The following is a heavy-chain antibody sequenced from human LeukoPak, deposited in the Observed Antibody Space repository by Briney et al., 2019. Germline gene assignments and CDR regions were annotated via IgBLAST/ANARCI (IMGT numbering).Heavy chain of an antibody. CDR3: ARERPNTYYYGSGSYRFDP. CDR1: GGSISSSSYY. CDR2: IYYSGST. Sequence: SETLSLTCTVSGGSISSSSYYWGWIRQPPGKGLEWIGSIYYSGSTYYNPSLKSRVTISVDTSKNQFSLKLSSVTAADTAVYYCARERPNTYYYGSGSYRFDPWGQGTLVTVSS. V-gene: IGHV4-39*02. J-gene: IGHJ5*02. D-gene: IGHD3-10*01.